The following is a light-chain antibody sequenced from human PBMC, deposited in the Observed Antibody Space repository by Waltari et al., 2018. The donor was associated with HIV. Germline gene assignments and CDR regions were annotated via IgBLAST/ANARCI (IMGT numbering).Light chain of an antibody. CDR1: QSVSSY. V-gene: IGKV3-11*01. J-gene: IGKJ3*01. CDR2: DAS. Sequence: DIVLTQSAATLSLSPGERATLSCRASQSVSSYLAGYQQKPGQAPRLLIYDASNRATGIPARFRGSLSGTDFTLTISSLEPEDFAVYYCQQRSNWPQFTFGPGTKVDIK. CDR3: QQRSNWPQFT.